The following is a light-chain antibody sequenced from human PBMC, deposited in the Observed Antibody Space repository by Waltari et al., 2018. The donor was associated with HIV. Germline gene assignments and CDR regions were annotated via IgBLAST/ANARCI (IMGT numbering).Light chain of an antibody. CDR1: SIRNSF. V-gene: IGLV3-19*01. J-gene: IGLJ2*01. CDR2: GEN. Sequence: SSEVTQDPTVSVALGQTVRITCQGDSIRNSFPSWYQQKPGQAPVLVIYGENNRPSGIPDRFSGSTSGNTASLIITGAQAEDEAEYYCNSRDSSGNRLVVFGGGTKLTVL. CDR3: NSRDSSGNRLVV.